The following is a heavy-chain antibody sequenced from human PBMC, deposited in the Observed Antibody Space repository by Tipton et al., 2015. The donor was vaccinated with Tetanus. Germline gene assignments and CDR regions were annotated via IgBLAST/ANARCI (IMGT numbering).Heavy chain of an antibody. Sequence: SLRLSCAASGFLFSSFDMHWVRQAPGKGLEWVAVISFDGSNKYYADSVKDRFTISRDNAKNSVYLQMNSLRAEDGAVYYCLRGDNRDYWGQGTPVTASS. D-gene: IGHD3-16*01. V-gene: IGHV3-33*08. J-gene: IGHJ4*02. CDR2: ISFDGSNK. CDR3: LRGDNRDY. CDR1: GFLFSSFD.